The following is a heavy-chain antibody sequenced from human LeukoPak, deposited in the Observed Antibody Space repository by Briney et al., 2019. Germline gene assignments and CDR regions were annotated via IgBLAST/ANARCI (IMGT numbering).Heavy chain of an antibody. J-gene: IGHJ3*02. V-gene: IGHV1-69*13. CDR3: ARYCASTTCYRAFDI. D-gene: IGHD2-2*01. CDR2: IIPIFGTA. Sequence: SVKVSCKASGGTFSSYTFSWVRQAPGQGLEWMGGIIPIFGTANYAQKFQGRVTITADESTSTAYMELSYLRSEDTAVYYCARYCASTTCYRAFDIWGQGTMVTVSS. CDR1: GGTFSSYT.